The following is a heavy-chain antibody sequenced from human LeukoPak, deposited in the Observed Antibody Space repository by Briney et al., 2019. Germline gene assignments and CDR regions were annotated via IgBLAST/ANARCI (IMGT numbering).Heavy chain of an antibody. CDR3: ARGPGVTIAGDYFDY. V-gene: IGHV1-46*01. J-gene: IGHJ4*02. CDR1: GYTFTTYY. D-gene: IGHD6-19*01. Sequence: ASVKVSCKASGYTFTTYYIHWVRQAPGQGLECMGVFHPSGGSTTYAQKFQGRVTMTRVASTSTVYMELSTLRSEDTAVYYCARGPGVTIAGDYFDYWGQGTLVTVSS. CDR2: FHPSGGST.